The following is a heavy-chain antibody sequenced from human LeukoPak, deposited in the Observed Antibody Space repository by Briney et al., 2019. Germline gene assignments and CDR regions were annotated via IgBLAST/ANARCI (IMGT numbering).Heavy chain of an antibody. CDR2: IIPIFGTA. V-gene: IGHV1-69*05. J-gene: IGHJ4*02. D-gene: IGHD2-15*01. Sequence: GASVKVSCKASGCTFSSYAISWVRQAPGQGLEWMGGIIPIFGTANYAQKFQGRVTITTDESTSTAYMELSSLRSEDTAVYYCAREGRYCSGGSCYESYFDYWGQGTLVTVSS. CDR3: AREGRYCSGGSCYESYFDY. CDR1: GCTFSSYA.